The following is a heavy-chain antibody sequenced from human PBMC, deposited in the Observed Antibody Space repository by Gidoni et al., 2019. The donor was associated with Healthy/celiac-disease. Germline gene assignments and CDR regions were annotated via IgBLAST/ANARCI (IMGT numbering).Heavy chain of an antibody. V-gene: IGHV3-30*18. D-gene: IGHD1-20*01. CDR1: GFTFSCYG. Sequence: QVQLVESGGGVVQPGRSLRLSCAASGFTFSCYGMHWVRQAPGKGLEWVAVISYDGSNKYYADSVKGRFTISRDNSKNTLYLQMNSLRAEDTAVYYCAKDGITGRNGYFDYWGQGTLVTVSS. J-gene: IGHJ4*02. CDR3: AKDGITGRNGYFDY. CDR2: ISYDGSNK.